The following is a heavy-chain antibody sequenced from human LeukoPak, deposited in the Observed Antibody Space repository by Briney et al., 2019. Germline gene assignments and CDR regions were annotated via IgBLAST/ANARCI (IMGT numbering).Heavy chain of an antibody. CDR1: GGSFSGYY. CDR3: ARDGGYCSSTSCYVGFDY. CDR2: INHSGST. V-gene: IGHV4-34*01. Sequence: SETLSLTCAVYGGSFSGYYWSWIRQPPGKGLEWIGEINHSGSTNYNPSLKSRVTISVDTSKNQFSLKLSSVTAADTAVYYCARDGGYCSSTSCYVGFDYWGQGTLVTVSS. J-gene: IGHJ4*02. D-gene: IGHD2-2*01.